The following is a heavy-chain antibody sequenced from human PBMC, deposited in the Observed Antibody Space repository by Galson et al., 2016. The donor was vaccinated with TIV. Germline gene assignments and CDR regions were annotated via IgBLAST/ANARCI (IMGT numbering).Heavy chain of an antibody. J-gene: IGHJ4*02. Sequence: SLRLSCAASEFAFANFWMTWVRQAPGKGLEWVANIKQDGSEKYYVDSVKGRFTISRDNAKNSVYLQMDSLRADDTAVYYCARGRGGEYFDYSGQGTLVSVSS. CDR3: ARGRGGEYFDY. V-gene: IGHV3-7*03. D-gene: IGHD3-16*01. CDR1: EFAFANFW. CDR2: IKQDGSEK.